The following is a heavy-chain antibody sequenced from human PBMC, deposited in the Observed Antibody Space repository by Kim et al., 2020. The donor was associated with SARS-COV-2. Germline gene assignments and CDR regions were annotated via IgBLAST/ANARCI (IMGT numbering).Heavy chain of an antibody. CDR1: GFTFSTYA. V-gene: IGHV3-30-3*01. CDR2: ISYDGTNK. D-gene: IGHD6-13*01. Sequence: LSLTCAASGFTFSTYAMHWVRQAPGKGLEWVAVISYDGTNKYYADSVKGRFTISRDNSKNTLYLQMNSLRGEDTAVYYCARDIGAAAGIYALIDYWG. J-gene: IGHJ4*01. CDR3: ARDIGAAAGIYALIDY.